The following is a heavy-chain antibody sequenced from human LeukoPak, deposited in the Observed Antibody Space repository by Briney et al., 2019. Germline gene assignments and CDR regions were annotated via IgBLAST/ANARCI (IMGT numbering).Heavy chain of an antibody. V-gene: IGHV3-53*01. CDR2: IYSGGST. D-gene: IGHD3-16*02. J-gene: IGHJ4*02. CDR3: ARAWGSYRYALDY. Sequence: GGSLRLSCAASGFTVGSNDMSWVRRAPGKGLEWVSVIYSGGSTYYADSVKGRFTISRDNSKNTLYLQMNSLRAEDTAVYYCARAWGSYRYALDYWGQGTLVTVSS. CDR1: GFTVGSND.